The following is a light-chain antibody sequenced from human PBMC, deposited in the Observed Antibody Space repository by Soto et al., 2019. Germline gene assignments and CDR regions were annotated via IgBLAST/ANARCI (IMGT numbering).Light chain of an antibody. CDR3: QHYGRYPWT. CDR2: DAS. Sequence: DIRLTQSPSTLSAAVGDRVTITCRASQSTAIWLAWQHQKPGKAPKALIYDASSLESGVPSRFSGSGSGTEFTLTISSLQPDDFGTYYCQHYGRYPWTFGQGTRVEV. J-gene: IGKJ1*01. CDR1: QSTAIW. V-gene: IGKV1-5*01.